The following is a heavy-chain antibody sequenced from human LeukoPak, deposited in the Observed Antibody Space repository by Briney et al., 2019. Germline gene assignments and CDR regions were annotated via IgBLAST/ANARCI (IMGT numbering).Heavy chain of an antibody. CDR3: ARRVYSYGYGYFDL. D-gene: IGHD5-18*01. J-gene: IGHJ2*01. V-gene: IGHV4-59*08. CDR2: IYYSGST. CDR1: GGSISSYY. Sequence: SETPSLTCTVSGGSISSYYWSWIRQPPGKGLEWIGYIYYSGSTNYNPSLKSRVTISVDTSKNQFSLKLSSVTAADTAVYYCARRVYSYGYGYFDLWGRGTLVTVSS.